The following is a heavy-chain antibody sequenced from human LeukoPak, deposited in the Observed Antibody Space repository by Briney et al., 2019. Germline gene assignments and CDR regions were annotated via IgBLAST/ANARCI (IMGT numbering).Heavy chain of an antibody. CDR2: ISGSGDIT. J-gene: IGHJ4*02. D-gene: IGHD6-13*01. V-gene: IGHV3-23*01. CDR3: AKETIAAAGDEESFDY. Sequence: GGSLRLSCAASGFTFTSYAMNWVRQAPGKGLEWVSFISGSGDITYYADSVKGRFTISRDNSKNTLYLQMNSLRAEDTAVYYCAKETIAAAGDEESFDYWGQGTLVTVSS. CDR1: GFTFTSYA.